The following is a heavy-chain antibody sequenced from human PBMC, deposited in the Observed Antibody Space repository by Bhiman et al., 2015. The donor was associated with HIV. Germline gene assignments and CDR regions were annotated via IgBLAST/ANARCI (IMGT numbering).Heavy chain of an antibody. CDR1: GFTFSIYT. D-gene: IGHD6-13*01. J-gene: IGHJ4*02. CDR2: ISSSSSYI. CDR3: AREFGKGIAAAAYDY. V-gene: IGHV3-21*01. Sequence: EVQLVESGGGLVKPGGSLRLSCAASGFTFSIYTMNWVRQAPGKGLEWVSSISSSSSYIYYADSLKGRFTISRDNAKNSLYLQMNSLRAEDTAVYYCAREFGKGIAAAAYDYWGQGTLVTVSS.